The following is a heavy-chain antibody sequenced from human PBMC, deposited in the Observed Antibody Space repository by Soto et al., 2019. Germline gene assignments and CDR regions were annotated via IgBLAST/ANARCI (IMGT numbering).Heavy chain of an antibody. V-gene: IGHV4-28*01. CDR1: SYSISSTNW. D-gene: IGHD3-3*01. J-gene: IGHJ4*02. Sequence: SETLALTCAVSSYSISSTNWWVWIRQPPGKVLEWIGYICYSGSAYYNPSLNSRVTLSVDTSKNQFSLKLRSVTAVDTAVYYCARINSYGARFLADWGQGIPVTVSS. CDR2: ICYSGSA. CDR3: ARINSYGARFLAD.